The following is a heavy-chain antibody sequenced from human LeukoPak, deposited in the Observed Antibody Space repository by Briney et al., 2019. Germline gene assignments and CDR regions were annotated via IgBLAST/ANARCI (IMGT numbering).Heavy chain of an antibody. D-gene: IGHD1-7*01. V-gene: IGHV3-23*01. CDR1: GFTFNSYA. CDR3: AKGLYHWNYLGAFDI. CDR2: TSGSGGST. J-gene: IGHJ3*02. Sequence: GGSLRLSCAASGFTFNSYAMSWVRQAPGKGLEWVSATSGSGGSTYYADSVKGRFTISRDNSKNTLYLQMNSLRAEDTAVYYCAKGLYHWNYLGAFDIWGQGTMVTASS.